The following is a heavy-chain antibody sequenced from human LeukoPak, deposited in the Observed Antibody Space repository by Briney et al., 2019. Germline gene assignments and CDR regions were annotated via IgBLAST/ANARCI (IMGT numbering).Heavy chain of an antibody. CDR2: ISAYNGNT. CDR1: GYTFTSYG. D-gene: IGHD2-2*01. CDR3: ARECSSTSCPIDH. V-gene: IGHV1-18*01. J-gene: IGHJ4*02. Sequence: ASVKVSCKASGYTFTSYGISWVRQAPGQGLEWMGWISAYNGNTNYAQKLQGRVTMTTDTSTSTAYMELSSLRSEDTAVYYCARECSSTSCPIDHWGQGTLVTVSS.